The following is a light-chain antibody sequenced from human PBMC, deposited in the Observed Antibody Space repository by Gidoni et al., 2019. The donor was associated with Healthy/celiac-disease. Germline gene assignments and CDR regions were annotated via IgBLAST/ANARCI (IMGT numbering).Light chain of an antibody. CDR3: MQALQTPLT. V-gene: IGKV2-28*01. Sequence: DIVTTQSPLSLPVTPGEPASISCRSSQSLLHSNGYNYLDWYLQKPGQSPQLLIYLGSNRDSGVPDRFSGSGSGTDFTLKISRVEAEDVGVYYCMQALQTPLTFGGGTKVEIK. CDR1: QSLLHSNGYNY. CDR2: LGS. J-gene: IGKJ4*01.